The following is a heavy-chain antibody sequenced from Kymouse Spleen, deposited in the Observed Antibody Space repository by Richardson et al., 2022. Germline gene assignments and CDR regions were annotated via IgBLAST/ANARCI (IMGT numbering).Heavy chain of an antibody. D-gene: IGHD1-7*01. CDR2: IRSKANSYAT. CDR3: GGTTLYGMDV. V-gene: IGHV3-73*02. Sequence: EVQLVESGGGLVQPGGSLKLSCAASGFTFSGSAMHWVRQASGKGLEWVGRIRSKANSYATAYAASVKGRFTISRDDSKNTAYLQMNSLKTEDTAVYYCGGTTLYGMDVWGQGTTVTVSS. J-gene: IGHJ6*02. CDR1: GFTFSGSA.